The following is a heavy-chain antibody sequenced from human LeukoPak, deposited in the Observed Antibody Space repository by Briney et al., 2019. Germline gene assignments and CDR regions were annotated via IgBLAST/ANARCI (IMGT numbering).Heavy chain of an antibody. CDR3: AKALGELSFIVDY. CDR1: GFTFSSYA. D-gene: IGHD3-16*02. V-gene: IGHV3-23*01. CDR2: ISGSGGST. J-gene: IGHJ4*02. Sequence: GGSLRLSCAASGFTFSSYAMTWVRQSPGKGLEWVAAISGSGGSTYYADSVKGRFTISRDNSKNTLYLQMNSLRAADTAVYYCAKALGELSFIVDYWGQGTLVTVSS.